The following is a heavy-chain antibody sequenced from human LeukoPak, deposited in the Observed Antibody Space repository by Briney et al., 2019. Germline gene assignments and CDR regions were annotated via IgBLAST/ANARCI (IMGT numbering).Heavy chain of an antibody. CDR2: MNQDGSGK. CDR1: GFTFSNYW. J-gene: IGHJ6*04. CDR3: AELGITMIGGV. D-gene: IGHD3-10*02. Sequence: GGSLRLSCAASGFTFSNYWMTWVRQAPGKGLEWVANMNQDGSGKYYVDSVKGRFAISRDNAKNSLYLQMNSLRAEDTAVYYCAELGITMIGGVWGKGTTVTISS. V-gene: IGHV3-7*01.